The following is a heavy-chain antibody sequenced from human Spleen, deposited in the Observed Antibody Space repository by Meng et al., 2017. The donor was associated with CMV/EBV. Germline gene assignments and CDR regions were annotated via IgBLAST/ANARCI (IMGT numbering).Heavy chain of an antibody. D-gene: IGHD6-13*01. Sequence: LTCAFSGVPISSTNLWSWVRQSPGKGLEWIGEIYNSGNTNYNPSLESRVTISADKPKNQFSLKLTSVTAADTAVYYCAGDTLGNPFDYWGQGILVTVSS. CDR3: AGDTLGNPFDY. V-gene: IGHV4-4*02. CDR1: GVPISSTNL. J-gene: IGHJ4*02. CDR2: IYNSGNT.